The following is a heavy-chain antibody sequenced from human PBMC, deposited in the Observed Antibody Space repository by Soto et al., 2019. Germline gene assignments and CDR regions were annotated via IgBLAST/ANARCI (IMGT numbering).Heavy chain of an antibody. D-gene: IGHD3-22*01. Sequence: QVHLVQSGAEVKKPGASVKVSCKASGYTFTNYGISWVRQAPGQGLEWMGWISGYNGNTNYAQKFQGRVTMTTDTATSPASMELRSLGSDDTAVYYCARDASYYYDSSGYYGGYWGQGTLVTVSS. V-gene: IGHV1-18*01. CDR2: ISGYNGNT. J-gene: IGHJ4*02. CDR3: ARDASYYYDSSGYYGGY. CDR1: GYTFTNYG.